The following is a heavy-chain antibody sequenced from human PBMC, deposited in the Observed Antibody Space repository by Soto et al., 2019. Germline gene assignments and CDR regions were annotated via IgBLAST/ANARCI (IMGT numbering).Heavy chain of an antibody. V-gene: IGHV1-18*01. CDR3: ARCRADYGGNAGFDSELDY. D-gene: IGHD2-15*01. Sequence: QVQLVQSGAEVKKPGASVKVSCKASGYTFTSYGISWARQAPGQGLEWMGWISAYNGNTNYAQKLQGRVTMTTDTSTSTAYMELRSLRSDDTAVYYCARCRADYGGNAGFDSELDYWGQGTLVTVSS. CDR1: GYTFTSYG. CDR2: ISAYNGNT. J-gene: IGHJ4*02.